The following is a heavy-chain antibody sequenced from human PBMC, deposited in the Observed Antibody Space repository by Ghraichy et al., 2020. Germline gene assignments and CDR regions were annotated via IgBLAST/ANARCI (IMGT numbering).Heavy chain of an antibody. Sequence: SETLSLTCTVSGGSISSGGYYWSWIRQHPGKGLEWIGYIYYSGSTYYNPSLKNRVTISVDTSKNQFSLKLSSVTAADTAVYYCARVPYSNYVYDYYYGMDVWGQGTTVTVSS. CDR3: ARVPYSNYVYDYYYGMDV. J-gene: IGHJ6*02. D-gene: IGHD4-11*01. CDR2: IYYSGST. CDR1: GGSISSGGYY. V-gene: IGHV4-31*03.